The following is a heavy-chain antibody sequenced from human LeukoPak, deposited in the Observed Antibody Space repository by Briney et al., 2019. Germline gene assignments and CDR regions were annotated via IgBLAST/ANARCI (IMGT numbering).Heavy chain of an antibody. Sequence: PGGSLRLSCAASGFTVSSNYMSWVRQAPGKGLEWVSVIYSGGSTYYADSVKGRFTISRDNSKNSLYLQMNSLRAEDTAVYYCARESLRGYSYGYFDYWGRGTLVTVSS. V-gene: IGHV3-53*01. CDR1: GFTVSSNY. CDR3: ARESLRGYSYGYFDY. J-gene: IGHJ4*02. CDR2: IYSGGST. D-gene: IGHD5-18*01.